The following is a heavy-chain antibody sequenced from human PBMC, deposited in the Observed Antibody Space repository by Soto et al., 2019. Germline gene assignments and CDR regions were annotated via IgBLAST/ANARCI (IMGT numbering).Heavy chain of an antibody. D-gene: IGHD4-17*01. CDR1: GYSFTDYY. CDR3: ARGHYGDNALDI. CDR2: IAPHRDGT. J-gene: IGHJ3*02. Sequence: ASVKVSCKASGYSFTDYYMHWIRQAPGQGLEWMGWIAPHRDGTEFAQKFQGRITLTGDTSTSTAYMELKGLTSADTAVYFCARGHYGDNALDIWGQGTVVTVSS. V-gene: IGHV1-2*02.